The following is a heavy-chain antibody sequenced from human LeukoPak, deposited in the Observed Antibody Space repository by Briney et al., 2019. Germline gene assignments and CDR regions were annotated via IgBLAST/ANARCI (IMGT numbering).Heavy chain of an antibody. CDR3: ARRIVGATDFDY. CDR1: GYTFTSYG. CDR2: ISAYNGNT. D-gene: IGHD1-26*01. J-gene: IGHJ4*02. Sequence: ASVKVSCKAAGYTFTSYGISWVRQAPGQGLEWMGWISAYNGNTNYAQKHQGRVTMTTDTSTSTAYMELRSLRSDDTAVYYCARRIVGATDFDYWGQGTLVTVSS. V-gene: IGHV1-18*01.